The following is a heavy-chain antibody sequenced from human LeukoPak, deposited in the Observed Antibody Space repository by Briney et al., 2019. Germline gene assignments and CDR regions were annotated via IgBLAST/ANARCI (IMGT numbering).Heavy chain of an antibody. CDR3: ANGVVVIATDAFDI. CDR2: ISYDGSNK. V-gene: IGHV3-30-3*01. D-gene: IGHD2-21*01. J-gene: IGHJ3*02. Sequence: PGGSLRLSCAASGFTFSSYAMHWVRQAPGKGLEWLAVISYDGSNKYYADSVKGRFTISRDNSKNTLYLQMNSLRAEDTAVYYCANGVVVIATDAFDIWGQGTMVTVSS. CDR1: GFTFSSYA.